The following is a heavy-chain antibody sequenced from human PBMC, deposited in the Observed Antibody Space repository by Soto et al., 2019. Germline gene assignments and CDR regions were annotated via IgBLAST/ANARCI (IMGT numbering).Heavy chain of an antibody. Sequence: GGSLRLSCAASGFTFSSSWMHWVRQAPGKGLVWVSRVSGDGSSTNYADSVKGRFTISRENAKNSLYLQMNSLRAEDTAVYYCAKGYSSYYYYGMDVWGQGTTVTVSS. CDR2: VSGDGSST. J-gene: IGHJ6*02. D-gene: IGHD4-4*01. V-gene: IGHV3-74*01. CDR1: GFTFSSSW. CDR3: AKGYSSYYYYGMDV.